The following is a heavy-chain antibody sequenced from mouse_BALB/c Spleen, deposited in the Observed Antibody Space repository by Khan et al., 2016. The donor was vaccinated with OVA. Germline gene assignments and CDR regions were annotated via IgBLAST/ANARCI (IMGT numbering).Heavy chain of an antibody. CDR1: GYTFPRYW. CDR2: IFPGRGST. V-gene: IGHV1S41*01. D-gene: IGHD1-1*01. Sequence: DLVKPGASVKLSCRASGYTFPRYWINWIKQRPGQGLEWIGRIFPGRGSTSFNELFMGKARLTVDMSSSRPTIPPSSLSSEASAVYYCARSNYYGSILDAMDHVGQLTSVTLSS. CDR3: ARSNYYGSILDAMDH. J-gene: IGHJ4*01.